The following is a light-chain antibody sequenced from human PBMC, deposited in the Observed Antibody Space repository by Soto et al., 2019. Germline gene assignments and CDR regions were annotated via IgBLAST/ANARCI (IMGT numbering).Light chain of an antibody. CDR1: SSDVGGYNY. Sequence: QSALTQPASVSGSPGQSITISCTGTSSDVGGYNYVSWYQQHPGKAPKLMIYDVSNRPSGVSNRFSGSKSGNTASLTISGLQAEDVGDYYCSSYTSSSTLVVFGGGTTLTLL. V-gene: IGLV2-14*01. J-gene: IGLJ2*01. CDR2: DVS. CDR3: SSYTSSSTLVV.